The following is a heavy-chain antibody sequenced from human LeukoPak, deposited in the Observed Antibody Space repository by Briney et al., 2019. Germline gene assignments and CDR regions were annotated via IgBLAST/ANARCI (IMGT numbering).Heavy chain of an antibody. Sequence: GGSLRLSCAASGFTFSSNYMNWVRQAPGKGLEWVSVIYSGGSTYYSDSVKGRFIISRDNSKNALYLQMNSLRAEDTAVYYCTREGYNGGGFDIWGQGTMVTLSS. J-gene: IGHJ3*02. CDR2: IYSGGST. CDR1: GFTFSSNY. V-gene: IGHV3-53*01. CDR3: TREGYNGGGFDI. D-gene: IGHD5-24*01.